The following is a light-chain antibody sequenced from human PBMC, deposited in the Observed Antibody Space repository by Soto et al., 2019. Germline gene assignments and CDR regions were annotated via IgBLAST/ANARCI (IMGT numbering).Light chain of an antibody. CDR3: QQSYSTPPT. Sequence: DIQMTQSPSSLSASVGVRVTIACRTSQSINSFLNWYQQRPGKAPKLLIYAASSLQSGVPSRFSGSGSGTDFTLTISCLQPEDFATYYCQQSYSTPPTFGGGTKVEIK. CDR1: QSINSF. J-gene: IGKJ4*01. CDR2: AAS. V-gene: IGKV1-39*01.